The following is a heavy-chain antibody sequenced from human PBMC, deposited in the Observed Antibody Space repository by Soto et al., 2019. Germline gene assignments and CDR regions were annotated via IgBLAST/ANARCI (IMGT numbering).Heavy chain of an antibody. V-gene: IGHV1-69*06. D-gene: IGHD3-10*01. CDR1: GGTFSSYA. CDR3: ARDGGRDGYNRFGY. Sequence: QVQLVQSGAEVKKPGSSVKVSCKASGGTFSSYAISWVRQAPGQGLGWMGGIIPIFGTANYAQQFQVRVTITADKSTITAYMERSSLRSEDTALYYCARDGGRDGYNRFGYWGQGTLVTVSS. CDR2: IIPIFGTA. J-gene: IGHJ4*02.